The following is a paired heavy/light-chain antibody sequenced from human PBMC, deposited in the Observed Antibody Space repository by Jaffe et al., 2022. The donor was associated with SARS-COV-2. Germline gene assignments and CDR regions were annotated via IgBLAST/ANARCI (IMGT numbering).Heavy chain of an antibody. D-gene: IGHD5-12*01. Sequence: EVHLVESGGDLVQPGESLRLSCAASGFTFTYYAMSWVRQAPGKGLEWVSSISTSDGNTYYADSVKGRFTISRDNSKKTLYLQMNSLRAEDTAVYYCAKEVVATIWGDALDIWGQGTMVTVSS. V-gene: IGHV3-23*04. CDR1: GFTFTYYA. J-gene: IGHJ3*02. CDR3: AKEVVATIWGDALDI. CDR2: ISTSDGNT.
Light chain of an antibody. CDR2: AAS. CDR1: QGISNS. Sequence: DIQMTQSPSSLSASVGDRVTITCRASQGISNSLAWYQQKPGEVPKLLIYAASTLQSGVPSRFSGSGSGTYFILTISSLQPEDVASYYCQKYNSAPRTFGPGTKVEIK. V-gene: IGKV1-27*01. J-gene: IGKJ1*01. CDR3: QKYNSAPRT.